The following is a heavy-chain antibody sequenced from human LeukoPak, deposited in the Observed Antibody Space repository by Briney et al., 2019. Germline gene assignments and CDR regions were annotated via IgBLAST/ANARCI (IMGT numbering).Heavy chain of an antibody. D-gene: IGHD3-22*01. V-gene: IGHV1-69*04. CDR1: GGTFSSYA. CDR3: AILNDPTMIVEVSLDP. CDR2: IIPILGIA. Sequence: GASVKVSCKASGGTFSSYAISWVRQAPGQGLEWMGRIIPILGIANYAQKFQGRVTITADKSTSTAYMELSSLRSEDTAVYYCAILNDPTMIVEVSLDPWGQGTLVTVSS. J-gene: IGHJ5*02.